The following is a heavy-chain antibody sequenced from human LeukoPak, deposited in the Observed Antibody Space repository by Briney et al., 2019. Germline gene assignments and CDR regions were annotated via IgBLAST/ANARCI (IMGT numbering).Heavy chain of an antibody. D-gene: IGHD4-11*01. CDR3: ARSGLTTVLYLD. CDR1: GGPFSNYY. J-gene: IGHJ4*02. Sequence: SETLSLTCGVSGGPFSNYYWSWIRQPPGKGLVWIGEINRGGSTNYNPSLKSRVTISVDTSKSQFSLQLTSVTAADTAVYYCARSGLTTVLYLDWGQGTLVTVSS. CDR2: INRGGST. V-gene: IGHV4-34*01.